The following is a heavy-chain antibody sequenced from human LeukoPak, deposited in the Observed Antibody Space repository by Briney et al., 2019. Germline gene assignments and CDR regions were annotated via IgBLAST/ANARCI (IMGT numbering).Heavy chain of an antibody. CDR3: AKEGTPQVSTWYDL. CDR2: ISYEGGTQ. V-gene: IGHV3-30*18. CDR1: GVTLSPYG. Sequence: GMSLRLSCAASGVTLSPYGMHWVRQAPAKGLEWVAVISYEGGTQHYADSVKGRFIISRDNPRNTLYLQMNILRTEDTAVYYCAKEGTPQVSTWYDLWGQGTQVIVSS. D-gene: IGHD3-10*01. J-gene: IGHJ5*02.